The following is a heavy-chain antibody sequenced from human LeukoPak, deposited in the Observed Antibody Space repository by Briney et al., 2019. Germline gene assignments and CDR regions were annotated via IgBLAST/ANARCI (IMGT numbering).Heavy chain of an antibody. CDR3: ARGRYSSGAWFDP. D-gene: IGHD6-19*01. J-gene: IGHJ5*02. V-gene: IGHV3-33*01. CDR2: VWYDGSNK. Sequence: GRSLRLSCAASGFTFSSYGMHWVRQAPGKGLEWVAVVWYDGSNKYYADSVKCRFTISRDNSKKTLYLQMNSLRAEDTAVYYCARGRYSSGAWFDPWGQGTLVTVSS. CDR1: GFTFSSYG.